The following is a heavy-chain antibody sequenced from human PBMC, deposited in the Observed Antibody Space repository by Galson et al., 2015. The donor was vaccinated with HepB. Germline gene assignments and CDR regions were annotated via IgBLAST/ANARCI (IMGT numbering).Heavy chain of an antibody. Sequence: PALVKPTQTLTLTCTFSGFSLSTSGMCVSWIRQPPGKALEWLARIDWDDDKYYSTSLKTRLTISKDTSKNQVVLTMTNMDPVDTATYYCARTRIAVAGTGWFDPWGQGTLVTVSS. CDR2: IDWDDDK. J-gene: IGHJ5*02. D-gene: IGHD6-19*01. CDR1: GFSLSTSGMC. V-gene: IGHV2-70*11. CDR3: ARTRIAVAGTGWFDP.